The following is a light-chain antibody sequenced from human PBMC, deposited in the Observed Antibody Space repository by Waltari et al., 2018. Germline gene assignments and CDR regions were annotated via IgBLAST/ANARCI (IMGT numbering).Light chain of an antibody. CDR1: SSNIGAGSD. CDR3: QSYDSSLSGVV. V-gene: IGLV1-40*01. CDR2: GNS. J-gene: IGLJ2*01. Sequence: QSVLTQPPSVSGAPGQRVPISCTGSSSNIGAGSDVHWDQQLPGKAPKLLIDGNSTRPSGVPGRFSATKSGTAASLAITGFQAEEEADYYCQSYDSSLSGVVFGGGTKLTVL.